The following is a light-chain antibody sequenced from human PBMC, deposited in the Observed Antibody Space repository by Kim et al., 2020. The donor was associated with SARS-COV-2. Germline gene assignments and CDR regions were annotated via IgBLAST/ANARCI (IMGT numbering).Light chain of an antibody. J-gene: IGKJ4*01. CDR2: DAS. CDR3: QQRSNWPLT. V-gene: IGKV3-11*01. Sequence: PGERATLSCRASQSVRSYLAWYQQRPGQAPRLLIYDASNRAAGIPARFSGSGSGTDFTLTISSLEPEDFAVYYCQQRSNWPLTFGGGTKVDIK. CDR1: QSVRSY.